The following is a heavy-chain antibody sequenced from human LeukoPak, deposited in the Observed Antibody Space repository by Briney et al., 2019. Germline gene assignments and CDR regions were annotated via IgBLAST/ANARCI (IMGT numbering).Heavy chain of an antibody. D-gene: IGHD3-10*01. J-gene: IGHJ4*02. CDR1: GYTFTSYD. V-gene: IGHV1-8*03. CDR2: MNPNSGNT. Sequence: ASVKVSCKASGYTFTSYDINWVRQATGQGLEWMGWMNPNSGNTGYAQKFQGRVTITRNTSISTAYMELSSLRSEDTAVYYCATDPRYYYGSGSYSTHYDYWGQGTLVTVSS. CDR3: ATDPRYYYGSGSYSTHYDY.